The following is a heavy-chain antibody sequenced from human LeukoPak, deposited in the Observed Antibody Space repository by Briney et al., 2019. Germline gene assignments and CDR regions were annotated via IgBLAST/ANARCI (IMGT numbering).Heavy chain of an antibody. CDR2: SKWKGGST. CDR1: GFTFDDYG. Sequence: GGPLRLSCAASGFTFDDYGMSGVRQAPGKGVEWVSGSKWKGGSTGYADYEKGRFTISRDNAKNSLYLQMNSLRAEDTAVYSCARDSSSWYVAEHWGQGTLVTVSS. CDR3: ARDSSSWYVAEH. J-gene: IGHJ1*01. V-gene: IGHV3-20*04. D-gene: IGHD6-13*01.